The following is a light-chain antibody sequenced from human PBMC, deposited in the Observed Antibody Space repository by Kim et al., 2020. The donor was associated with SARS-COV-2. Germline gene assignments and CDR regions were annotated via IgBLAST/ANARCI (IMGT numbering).Light chain of an antibody. CDR3: GTWDSSLSAGV. J-gene: IGLJ1*01. V-gene: IGLV1-51*01. CDR2: DNN. Sequence: GQKVTISCSGSSSNLGNNFVSWYQQLPGTAPKLLIYDNNERPSGIPDRFSGSKSGTSATLGITGLQTGDEADYYCGTWDSSLSAGVFGTGTKVTVL. CDR1: SSNLGNNF.